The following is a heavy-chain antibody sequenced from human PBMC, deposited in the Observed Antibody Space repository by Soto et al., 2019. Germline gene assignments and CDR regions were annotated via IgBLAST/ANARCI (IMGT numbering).Heavy chain of an antibody. V-gene: IGHV3-30*18. CDR1: GFTFSSYG. Sequence: QEQLVESGGGVVQPGRSLRLSCAASGFTFSSYGMHWVRQAPGKGLEWVAVISYDGSNKYYADSVKGRFTVSRDKSKNTLYLQVNSLRAEDTAVYYCAEDKVPVGGTAPFDYWGQGTLGTVSS. J-gene: IGHJ4*02. CDR3: AEDKVPVGGTAPFDY. D-gene: IGHD2-21*02. CDR2: ISYDGSNK.